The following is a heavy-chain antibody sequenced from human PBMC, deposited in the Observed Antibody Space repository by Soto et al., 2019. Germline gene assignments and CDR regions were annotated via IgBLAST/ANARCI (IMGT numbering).Heavy chain of an antibody. CDR1: GFTFSGSA. CDR3: TRPRCGAYGSGSDSGVLEFDP. V-gene: IGHV3-73*02. D-gene: IGHD3-10*01. Sequence: EVQLVESGGGLVPPGGSLKLSCAASGFTFSGSAMHWVRQASGKGLAWVGRIRSKANSYATAYAASVTGRFTISSEDSKNTAYRQMNSLTTEDTAVYYGTRPRCGAYGSGSDSGVLEFDPWGQGTLVTVSS. CDR2: IRSKANSYAT. J-gene: IGHJ5*02.